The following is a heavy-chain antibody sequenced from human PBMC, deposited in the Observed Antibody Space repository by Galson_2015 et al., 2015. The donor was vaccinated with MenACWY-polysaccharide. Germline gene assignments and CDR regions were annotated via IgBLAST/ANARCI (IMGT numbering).Heavy chain of an antibody. CDR2: IFYTGST. J-gene: IGHJ4*02. V-gene: IGHV4-59*02. Sequence: ETLSLTCSLSGGSVKNSYWSWFRQPPGRGLEWIGYIFYTGSTTYNPSLKSRVTISIDAAESHFSLNLTSVTAADTAVYYCARGRALTDYWGQGTLVTVSS. CDR1: GGSVKNSY. CDR3: ARGRALTDY.